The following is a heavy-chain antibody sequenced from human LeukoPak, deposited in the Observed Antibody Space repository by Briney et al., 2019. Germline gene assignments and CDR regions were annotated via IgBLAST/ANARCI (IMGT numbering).Heavy chain of an antibody. CDR1: GFTFSSYG. V-gene: IGHV3-30*18. CDR3: AKDQIVTPPPYYYYGMDV. Sequence: SGGSLRLSCAASGFTFSSYGMHWVRQAPSKGLEWVAVISYDGSNKYYADSVKGRFTISRDNSKNTLYLQMNSLRAEDTAVYYCAKDQIVTPPPYYYYGMDVWGQGTTVTVSS. D-gene: IGHD3-22*01. CDR2: ISYDGSNK. J-gene: IGHJ6*02.